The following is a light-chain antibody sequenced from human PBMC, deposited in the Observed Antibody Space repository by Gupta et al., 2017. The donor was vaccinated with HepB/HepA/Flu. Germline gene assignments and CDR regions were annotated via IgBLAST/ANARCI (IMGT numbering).Light chain of an antibody. CDR2: AES. J-gene: IGKJ3*01. CDR1: QGIRND. V-gene: IGKV1-17*01. CDR3: LQHHRDPHFAIFT. Sequence: DIQMTQSPSSLSASVGDRVTITCRASQGIRNDLGWYQQKQGKAPKRLIYAESSLQSGVTSRFSGSGCGRAFNPTIISLQTEEWANYYCLQHHRDPHFAIFTFGHGTKVDIK.